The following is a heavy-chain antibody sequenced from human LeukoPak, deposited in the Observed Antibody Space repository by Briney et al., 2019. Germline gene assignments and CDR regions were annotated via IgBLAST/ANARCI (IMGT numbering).Heavy chain of an antibody. CDR2: MYSGGST. Sequence: PGGSLRLSCAASGFTVSSNYMSWVRQAPGKGLEWVSVMYSGGSTYYADSVKGRFTISRDNSKNTLYLQMNSLRAEDTAVYYCAKAIGYSSSWYPGSDYWGQGTLVTVSS. CDR3: AKAIGYSSSWYPGSDY. CDR1: GFTVSSNY. J-gene: IGHJ4*02. V-gene: IGHV3-53*01. D-gene: IGHD6-13*01.